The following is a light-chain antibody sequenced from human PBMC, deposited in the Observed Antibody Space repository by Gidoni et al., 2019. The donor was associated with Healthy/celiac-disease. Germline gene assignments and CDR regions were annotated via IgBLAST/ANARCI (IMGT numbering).Light chain of an antibody. Sequence: DIQMTQSPSSLSASVGDRVTITCQASQDISNYLNWYQQKPGKAPKLLIYDASNFETGVPSSFSGSGSGTDFTFTISSLQPEDIATYYCQQYDNLPYTFGQGTKLEIK. CDR3: QQYDNLPYT. CDR1: QDISNY. V-gene: IGKV1-33*01. CDR2: DAS. J-gene: IGKJ2*01.